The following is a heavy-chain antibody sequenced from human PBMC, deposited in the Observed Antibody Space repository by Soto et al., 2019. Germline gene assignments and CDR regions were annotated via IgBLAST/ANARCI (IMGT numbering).Heavy chain of an antibody. V-gene: IGHV4-39*01. CDR3: ARHLVRPRRYFGY. CDR2: IYYSGST. J-gene: IGHJ4*02. D-gene: IGHD6-13*01. Sequence: KPSETLSLTCTVSGGSISSSSYYWGWIRQPPGKGLEWIGSIYYSGSTYYNPSLKSRVTISVDTSKNQFSLKLSSVTAADTAVYYCARHLVRPRRYFGYWGQGTLVTV. CDR1: GGSISSSSYY.